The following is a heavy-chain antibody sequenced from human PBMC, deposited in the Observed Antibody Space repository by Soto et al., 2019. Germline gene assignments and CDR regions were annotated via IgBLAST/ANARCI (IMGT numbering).Heavy chain of an antibody. V-gene: IGHV3-23*01. J-gene: IGHJ2*01. CDR2: INGRGSPT. CDR3: AKHIEGAGNWYFDL. CDR1: GFTFSIYA. Sequence: EVQLLESGGGLVQPGGSLGLSCVASGFTFSIYAMSWVRQAPGKGPEWVSVINGRGSPTFYADSVKGRFTISRDNSKNTLYLQMNSLRAEDTAIYYCAKHIEGAGNWYFDLWGRGTLVTVSS. D-gene: IGHD2-21*01.